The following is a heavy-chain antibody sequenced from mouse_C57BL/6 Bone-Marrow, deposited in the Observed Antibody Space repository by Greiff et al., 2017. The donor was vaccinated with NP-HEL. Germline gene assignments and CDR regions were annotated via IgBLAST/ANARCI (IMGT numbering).Heavy chain of an antibody. Sequence: EVQLVESGGGLVQPGGSMKLSCAASGFTFSDAWMDWVRQSPEKGLEWVAEIRNKANNHATYYAESVKGRFTISRDDSKSSVYLQMNSLRAEDTGIYYCTVYSNYVYYAMDYWGQGTSVTVSS. J-gene: IGHJ4*01. V-gene: IGHV6-6*01. D-gene: IGHD2-5*01. CDR3: TVYSNYVYYAMDY. CDR2: IRNKANNHAT. CDR1: GFTFSDAW.